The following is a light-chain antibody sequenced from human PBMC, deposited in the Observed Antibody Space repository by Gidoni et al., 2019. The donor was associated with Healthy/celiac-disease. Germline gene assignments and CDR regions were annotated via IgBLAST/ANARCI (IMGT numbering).Light chain of an antibody. Sequence: SYELTQPPSVSVSPGQPASITCSGDKLGDKYACWYQQKPGQSPVLVIYQDSKRPSGIPERFSGSNSGNTATLTISGTQAMDEADYYFQAWDSSTGVVFGGGTKLTVL. J-gene: IGLJ2*01. CDR2: QDS. CDR3: QAWDSSTGVV. V-gene: IGLV3-1*01. CDR1: KLGDKY.